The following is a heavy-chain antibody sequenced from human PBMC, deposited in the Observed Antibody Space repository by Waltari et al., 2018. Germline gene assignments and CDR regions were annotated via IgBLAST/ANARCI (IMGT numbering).Heavy chain of an antibody. J-gene: IGHJ4*02. CDR2: VHPSGRT. Sequence: QLQLQGWAPGLVKPSGTLSSTSPFPCHPMSSCWSWVRQPPGKGLEWIGQVHPSGRTNYNPSFASRVTISVDTYNNQFSLKVTSATAADTAVYYCARDRGRGLYLDSWGPGTLVTVSP. D-gene: IGHD2-15*01. CDR3: ARDRGRGLYLDS. V-gene: IGHV4-4*02. CDR1: CHPMSSC.